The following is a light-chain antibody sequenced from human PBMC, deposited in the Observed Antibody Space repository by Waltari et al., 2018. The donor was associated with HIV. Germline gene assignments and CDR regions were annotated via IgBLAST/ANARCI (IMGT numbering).Light chain of an antibody. CDR3: QVWDNSEYAV. J-gene: IGLJ7*01. CDR1: NIEPYN. CDR2: DDS. V-gene: IGLV3-21*02. Sequence: YVLTQPPSVPVAPGQPPRITCGGDNIEPYNVYWSQQKPGQAHAVVVYDDSVRPSGIPERFSGSNSGNTATLTISRVEAGDEADYYCQVWDNSEYAVFGGGTQLTVL.